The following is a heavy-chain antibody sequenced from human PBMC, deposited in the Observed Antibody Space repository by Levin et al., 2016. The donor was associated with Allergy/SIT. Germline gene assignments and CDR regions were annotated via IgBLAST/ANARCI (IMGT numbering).Heavy chain of an antibody. J-gene: IGHJ6*02. D-gene: IGHD3-3*01. CDR1: GYTLSSYG. V-gene: IGHV1-18*01. CDR3: AREGDFDFWSGYALRTGGMDV. CDR2: ISAYNGDT. Sequence: ASVKVSCKASGYTLSSYGITWVRQAPGQGLEWVGWISAYNGDTNYAQKFRGRVTMTTDTSTSTAYMEVRSLRADDTAVYYCAREGDFDFWSGYALRTGGMDVWGQGTTVTVSS.